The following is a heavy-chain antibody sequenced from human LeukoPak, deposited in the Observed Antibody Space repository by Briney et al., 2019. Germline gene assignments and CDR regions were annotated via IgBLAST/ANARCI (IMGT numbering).Heavy chain of an antibody. CDR1: GYTLTELS. V-gene: IGHV1-24*01. D-gene: IGHD6-6*01. CDR2: FDPEDGET. J-gene: IGHJ4*02. CDR3: ARLPKYSRPLDY. Sequence: GASVKVSCKVSGYTLTELSMHWVRQAPGKGLEWMGGFDPEDGETIYAQKFQGRVTMTEDTSTDTAYMELSSLRSENTAVYYCARLPKYSRPLDYWGQGTLVTVSS.